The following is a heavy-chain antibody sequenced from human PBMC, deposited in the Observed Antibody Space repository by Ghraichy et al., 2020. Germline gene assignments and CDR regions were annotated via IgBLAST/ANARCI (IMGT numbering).Heavy chain of an antibody. V-gene: IGHV4-59*01. CDR1: GASISSDY. CDR3: SREYYGGFGY. Sequence: SETLSLTCSVSGASISSDYWSWIRQSPGKGLEWIGYVYHSGSTNYNPSLKSRVTISADTSMNQFSLKLSSVTAADTAVYYCSREYYGGFGYWGQGTLVTVSS. D-gene: IGHD4-23*01. J-gene: IGHJ4*02. CDR2: VYHSGST.